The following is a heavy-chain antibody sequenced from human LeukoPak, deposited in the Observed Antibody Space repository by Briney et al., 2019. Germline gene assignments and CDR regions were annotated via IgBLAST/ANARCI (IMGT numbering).Heavy chain of an antibody. CDR3: ARLSEGSGVLAFDI. J-gene: IGHJ3*02. CDR2: IYYSGST. V-gene: IGHV4-30-4*01. CDR1: GGSISSGDYY. D-gene: IGHD2-15*01. Sequence: PSETLSLTCTVSGGSISSGDYYWSWIRQPPGKGLEWIGYIYYSGSTYYNPSLKSRVTISVDTSKNQFSLKLSSVTAADTAVYYCARLSEGSGVLAFDIWGQGTMVTVSS.